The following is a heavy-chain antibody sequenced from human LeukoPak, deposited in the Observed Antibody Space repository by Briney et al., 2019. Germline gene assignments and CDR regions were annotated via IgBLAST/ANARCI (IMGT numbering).Heavy chain of an antibody. CDR1: GYTFTSYG. CDR2: IIPIFGTA. V-gene: IGHV1-69*13. D-gene: IGHD1-20*01. Sequence: ASVKVSCKASGYTFTSYGISWVRQAPGQGLEWMGGIIPIFGTANYAQKFQGRVTITADESTSTAYMELSSLRSEDTAVHYCAISRRGITGMDGDAFDIWGQGTMVTVSS. CDR3: AISRRGITGMDGDAFDI. J-gene: IGHJ3*02.